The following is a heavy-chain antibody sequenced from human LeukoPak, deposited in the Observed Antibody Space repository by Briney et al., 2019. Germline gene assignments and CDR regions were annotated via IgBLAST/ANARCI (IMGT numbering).Heavy chain of an antibody. D-gene: IGHD3-22*01. J-gene: IGHJ4*02. CDR3: ARDYSPGYYYGSSGYSPFDY. CDR2: IWYDGSNK. V-gene: IGHV3-33*01. CDR1: GFTFSSYG. Sequence: AGGSLRLSCAASGFTFSSYGMHWVRQAPGKGLEWVAVIWYDGSNKYYADSVKGRFTISRDNSKNTLYLQMNSLRAEDTAVYYCARDYSPGYYYGSSGYSPFDYWGQGTLVTVSS.